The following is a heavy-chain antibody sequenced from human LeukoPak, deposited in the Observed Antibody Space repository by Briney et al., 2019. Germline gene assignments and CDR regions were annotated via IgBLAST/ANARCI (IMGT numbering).Heavy chain of an antibody. CDR1: GFIFSHHG. CDR3: ARDAQRGFDYSNSLKY. D-gene: IGHD4-11*01. V-gene: IGHV3-33*01. J-gene: IGHJ4*01. Sequence: GGSLRLSCAASGFIFSHHGMHWVRQAAGQGLEWVAVIWSDGTNRFYADSVKGRFTISRDNSQNTVFLQMDSLRVKDTAIYYCARDAQRGFDYSNSLKYWGHGTLVTVSS. CDR2: IWSDGTNR.